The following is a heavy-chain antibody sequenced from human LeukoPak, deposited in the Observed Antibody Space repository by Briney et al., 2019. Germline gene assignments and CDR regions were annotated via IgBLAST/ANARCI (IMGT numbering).Heavy chain of an antibody. CDR2: ITGSGGGT. V-gene: IGHV3-23*01. Sequence: QPGGSLRRSCAASGFTFISYAMNWVRQAPGKGLEWVSTITGSGGGTYYADSVKGRFTISRDNSKNTLYLQMNSLRAEDTAVYYCAKRRDGSYFDYWGQGTLVTVSS. CDR1: GFTFISYA. CDR3: AKRRDGSYFDY. D-gene: IGHD6-25*01. J-gene: IGHJ4*02.